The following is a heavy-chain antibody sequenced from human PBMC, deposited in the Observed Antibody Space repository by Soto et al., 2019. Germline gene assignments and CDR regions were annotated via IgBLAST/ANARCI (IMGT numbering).Heavy chain of an antibody. CDR3: AKDIVKYTYGACDY. CDR2: ISYDGSNQ. D-gene: IGHD5-18*01. V-gene: IGHV3-30*18. Sequence: GGSLRLSCAASGFSFNTYGMYWVRRAPGKGLEWVAAISYDGSNQYHADSVKGRFTISRDNSKSTLYLQMNSLRVEDTAVYYCAKDIVKYTYGACDYWGQGTLVTVSS. J-gene: IGHJ4*02. CDR1: GFSFNTYG.